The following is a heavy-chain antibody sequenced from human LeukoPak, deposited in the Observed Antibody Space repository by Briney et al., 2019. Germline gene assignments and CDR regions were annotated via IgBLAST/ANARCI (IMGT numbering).Heavy chain of an antibody. D-gene: IGHD2-21*01. Sequence: TGGSLRLSCAASGFIFSNAWMSWVRQAPGKGLEWVGRIKTKTDGGTTDYAAPVKGRFTISRDDSKNTVDLQMNSLRAEDAAVYFCAKAPVTSCRGAYCYPFDSWGQGTLVTVSS. J-gene: IGHJ4*02. CDR1: GFIFSNAW. CDR3: AKAPVTSCRGAYCYPFDS. CDR2: IKTKTDGGTT. V-gene: IGHV3-15*01.